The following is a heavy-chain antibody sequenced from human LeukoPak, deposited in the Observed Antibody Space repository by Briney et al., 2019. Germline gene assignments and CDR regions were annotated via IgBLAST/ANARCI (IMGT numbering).Heavy chain of an antibody. Sequence: SETLSLTCTVSGGSISVSSYYWAWIRQPPGKGLEWSGSIYHSGSTYYKPSLKSRVTISVDTSKNQFSLKLISVTAADTAVYYCARVRRRYYDSSGLYYFDYWGQGTLVTVSS. J-gene: IGHJ4*02. CDR3: ARVRRRYYDSSGLYYFDY. CDR2: IYHSGST. V-gene: IGHV4-39*01. CDR1: GGSISVSSYY. D-gene: IGHD3-22*01.